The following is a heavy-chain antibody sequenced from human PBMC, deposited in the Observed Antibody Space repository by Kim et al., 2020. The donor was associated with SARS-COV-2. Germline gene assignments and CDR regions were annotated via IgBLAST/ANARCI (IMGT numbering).Heavy chain of an antibody. V-gene: IGHV3-9*01. J-gene: IGHJ4*02. D-gene: IGHD5-12*01. CDR1: GFTFDDYA. Sequence: GGSLRLSCAASGFTFDDYAMHWVRQAPGKGLEWVSGISWNSGHIGYADSVKGRFTISRDDAKNSLYLQMNSLSAEDTAFYYCAKDISGGYRYAYYFDYWGQGTLVTVSS. CDR2: ISWNSGHI. CDR3: AKDISGGYRYAYYFDY.